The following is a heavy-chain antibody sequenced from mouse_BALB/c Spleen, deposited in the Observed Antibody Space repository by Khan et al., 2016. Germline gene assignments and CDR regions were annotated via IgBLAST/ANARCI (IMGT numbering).Heavy chain of an antibody. V-gene: IGHV5-6*01. Sequence: EVELVESGGDLVKPGGSLKLSCAASGFTFSSYGMSWVRQTPDQRLEWVATISSGGSYTYYPDSVKGRFTISRDNATTTLYLQMSRRRSEDTAMYYCARRKIRRYWYFDVWGAGTTVTVSS. CDR3: ARRKIRRYWYFDV. J-gene: IGHJ1*01. D-gene: IGHD2-12*01. CDR2: ISSGGSYT. CDR1: GFTFSSYG.